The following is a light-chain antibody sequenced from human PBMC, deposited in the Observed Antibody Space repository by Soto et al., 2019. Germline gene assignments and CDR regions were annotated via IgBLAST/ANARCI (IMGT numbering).Light chain of an antibody. Sequence: EVVMTQSPATLSVSPGDRATLSCRASESVSRNLAWYQQKPGQAPRLLIYDASTMDTGIPDRFSGGGSGTEFTLTISSMQSAEFFVSYCQQYSCWPPLTFGQGTQLEIK. CDR2: DAS. CDR3: QQYSCWPPLT. CDR1: ESVSRN. J-gene: IGKJ5*01. V-gene: IGKV3-15*01.